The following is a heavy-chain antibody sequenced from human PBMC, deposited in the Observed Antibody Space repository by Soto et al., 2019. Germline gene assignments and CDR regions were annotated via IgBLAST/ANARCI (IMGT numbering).Heavy chain of an antibody. CDR3: ARGGITMAWNYYYYGRDV. CDR1: GASVSGQY. J-gene: IGHJ6*02. CDR2: IIPTGST. D-gene: IGHD3-10*01. V-gene: IGHV4-34*01. Sequence: LPETLSLTCAVSGASVSGQYWSWIRQPPGKGLEWVGEIIPTGSTTYNPSLKSRLSFSLDTSKNHFSLNLSSVSVADTAVYYCARGGITMAWNYYYYGRDVWGQGTTVTVSS.